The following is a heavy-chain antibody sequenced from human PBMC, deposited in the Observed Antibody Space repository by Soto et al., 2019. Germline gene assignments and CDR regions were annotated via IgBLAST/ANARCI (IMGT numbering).Heavy chain of an antibody. V-gene: IGHV1-18*01. Sequence: ASVKVSCKASGYTFTSYGISWVRQAPGQGLEWMGWISAYNGNTNYAQKLQGRVTMTTDTSTSTAYMELRSLRSDETAGYYCAGVGTYYDFWSGYSADYWGQGTLVTVSS. CDR1: GYTFTSYG. CDR3: AGVGTYYDFWSGYSADY. CDR2: ISAYNGNT. J-gene: IGHJ4*02. D-gene: IGHD3-3*01.